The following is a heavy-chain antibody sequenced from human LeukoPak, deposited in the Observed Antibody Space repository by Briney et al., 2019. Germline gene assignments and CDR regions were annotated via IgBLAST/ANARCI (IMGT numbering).Heavy chain of an antibody. D-gene: IGHD4-11*01. J-gene: IGHJ3*02. CDR3: ANPTRWMTTDAFDI. CDR2: IRYDGSNK. Sequence: PGGSLRLSCAASGFTFSSYGMHWVRQAPGKGLEWVAFIRYDGSNKYYADSVKGRFTISRDNSKNTLYLQMNSLRAEDTAVYYCANPTRWMTTDAFDIWGQGTMVTVSS. CDR1: GFTFSSYG. V-gene: IGHV3-30*02.